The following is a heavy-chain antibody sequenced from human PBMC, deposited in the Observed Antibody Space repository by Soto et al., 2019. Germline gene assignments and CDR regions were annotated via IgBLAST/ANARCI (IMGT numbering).Heavy chain of an antibody. V-gene: IGHV4-39*01. CDR2: IYYDGST. CDR1: GGSINSNNYY. J-gene: IGHJ4*02. CDR3: AKVVVAATRHTDFDS. Sequence: LSLTCTVSGGSINSNNYYWAWIRQPPGKGLAWIASIYYDGSTYYNPSLKSRVTISIDTSKNQFSLRLRSVTAADTAIYYCAKVVVAATRHTDFDSWGQGTLVTVSS. D-gene: IGHD2-15*01.